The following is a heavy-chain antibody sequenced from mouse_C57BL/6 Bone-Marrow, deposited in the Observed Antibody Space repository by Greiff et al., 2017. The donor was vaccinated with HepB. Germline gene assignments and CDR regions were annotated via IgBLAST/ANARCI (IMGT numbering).Heavy chain of an antibody. Sequence: QVQLQQPGAELVKPGASVKLSCKASGYTFTSYWMHWVKQRPGQGLEWIGMIHPNSGSTNYNEKFKSKATLTVDKSSSTAYMQLSSLTSEDSAVYYCARRGSYYGSSLFAYWGQGTLVTVSA. CDR2: IHPNSGST. CDR1: GYTFTSYW. CDR3: ARRGSYYGSSLFAY. D-gene: IGHD1-1*01. J-gene: IGHJ3*01. V-gene: IGHV1-64*01.